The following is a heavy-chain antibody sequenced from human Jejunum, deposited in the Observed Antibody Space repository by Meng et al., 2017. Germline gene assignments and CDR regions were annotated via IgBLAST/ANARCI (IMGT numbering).Heavy chain of an antibody. CDR1: DDSITTYYYY. J-gene: IGHJ4*02. CDR3: ARDSGFSSSWYYGGYFFDS. CDR2: VYYSGTT. D-gene: IGHD6-13*01. Sequence: SETLSLTCTVSDDSITTYYYYWGWIRQSPGKGLEWIGSVYYSGTTYYHPSLKSRVSISVDTSNRQFSLQLTSVTAADTAVYYCARDSGFSSSWYYGGYFFDSWGQGMLVTVSS. V-gene: IGHV4-39*07.